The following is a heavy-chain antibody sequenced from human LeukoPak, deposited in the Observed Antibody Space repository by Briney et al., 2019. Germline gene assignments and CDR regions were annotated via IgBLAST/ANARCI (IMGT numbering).Heavy chain of an antibody. CDR1: GLTVTDYY. CDR3: AKEWSAFDI. D-gene: IGHD2-15*01. Sequence: GGSLRLSCAASGLTVTDYYMHWIRQDPGKGLEWVSFIGGSASNIYYADSVKGRFTISRDNAKNSLYLQMNSLRAEDTAVYYCAKEWSAFDIWGQGTMVTVSS. V-gene: IGHV3-11*04. CDR2: IGGSASNI. J-gene: IGHJ3*02.